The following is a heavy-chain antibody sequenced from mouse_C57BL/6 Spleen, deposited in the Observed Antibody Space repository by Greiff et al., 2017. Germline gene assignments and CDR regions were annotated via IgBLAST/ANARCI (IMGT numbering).Heavy chain of an antibody. D-gene: IGHD1-1*01. CDR1: GYTFTSYW. Sequence: QVQLQQPGAELVRPGSSVKLSCKASGYTFTSYWMHWVKQRPIQGLEWIGNIDPSDSETHYNQKFKDKATLTEDKSSSTAYMQLSSLTSEDSAVYYCARRDTTVVPYAMDYWGQGTSVTVSS. J-gene: IGHJ4*01. V-gene: IGHV1-52*01. CDR2: IDPSDSET. CDR3: ARRDTTVVPYAMDY.